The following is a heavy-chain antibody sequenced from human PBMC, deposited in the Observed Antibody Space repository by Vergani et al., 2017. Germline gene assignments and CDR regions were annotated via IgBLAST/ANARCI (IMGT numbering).Heavy chain of an antibody. J-gene: IGHJ5*02. CDR3: AMSLIGVVPAAPNWFDP. Sequence: QVQLVQSGAEVKKPGSSVKVSCKASGGTFSSYAISWVRQAPGQGLEWMGGIIPIFGTANYAQKFQGRVTITADESTSTAYMELSSLRSEDTAVYYCAMSLIGVVPAAPNWFDPWGQGTLVTVSS. D-gene: IGHD2-2*01. CDR1: GGTFSSYA. V-gene: IGHV1-69*01. CDR2: IIPIFGTA.